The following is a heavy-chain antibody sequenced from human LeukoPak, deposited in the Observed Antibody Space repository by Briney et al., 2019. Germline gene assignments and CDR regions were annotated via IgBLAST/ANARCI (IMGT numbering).Heavy chain of an antibody. J-gene: IGHJ3*02. D-gene: IGHD6-19*01. V-gene: IGHV1-2*02. CDR3: ARGRSGWTEDAFDI. CDR1: GYTFTGYY. Sequence: GASVKVSCKASGYTFTGYYMHWVRQAPVQGLEWMGWINPNSGGTNYAQKFQGRVTMTRDTSISTAYMELSRLRSDDTAVYYCARGRSGWTEDAFDIWGQGTMVTVSS. CDR2: INPNSGGT.